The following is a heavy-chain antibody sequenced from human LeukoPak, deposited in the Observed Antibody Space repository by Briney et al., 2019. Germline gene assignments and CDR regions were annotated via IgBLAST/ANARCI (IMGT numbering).Heavy chain of an antibody. D-gene: IGHD4-17*01. J-gene: IGHJ2*01. CDR2: ISSRSSTI. V-gene: IGHV3-48*01. CDR1: GITFSSYS. CDR3: ARTVTTYWYFDL. Sequence: PGGSLRLSCAASGITFSSYSMNWVRQAPGKGLEWVSYISSRSSTIYYADSVKGRFTISRYNAKNSLYLQMNSLRAEATAVYYCARTVTTYWYFDLWGRGTLVTVSS.